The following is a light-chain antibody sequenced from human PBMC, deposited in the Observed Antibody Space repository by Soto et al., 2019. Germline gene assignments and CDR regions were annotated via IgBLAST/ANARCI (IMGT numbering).Light chain of an antibody. J-gene: IGKJ1*01. CDR2: GAS. CDR1: QSVGSN. Sequence: EIVMTQSPATLSVSPGDRAALSCRASQSVGSNLAWYQQKPGQAPRHLIYGASTRATGIPARFSGSGSGTEFTLTVSSLQSEDFGIYFWQQYNNWPPDRTFGQGTKVEIK. CDR3: QQYNNWPPDRT. V-gene: IGKV3-15*01.